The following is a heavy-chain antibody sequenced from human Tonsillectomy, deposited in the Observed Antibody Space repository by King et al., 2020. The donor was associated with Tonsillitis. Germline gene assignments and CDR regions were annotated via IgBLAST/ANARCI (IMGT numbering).Heavy chain of an antibody. CDR1: GYTFTGYF. Sequence: QLVQSGTEVKKPGASVKVSCKASGYTFTGYFIHWVRQAPGEGLEWMGWINPNNGGTNYVQKFRGRVTMTRDMSISTASMELSRLRSDDTAVYYCASGNYDILTGYFGAYNWFDPWGQGTLVTVSS. CDR2: INPNNGGT. D-gene: IGHD3-9*01. V-gene: IGHV1-2*02. J-gene: IGHJ5*02. CDR3: ASGNYDILTGYFGAYNWFDP.